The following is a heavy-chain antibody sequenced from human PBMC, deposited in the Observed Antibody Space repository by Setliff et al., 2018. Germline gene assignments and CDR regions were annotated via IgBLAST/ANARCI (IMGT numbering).Heavy chain of an antibody. V-gene: IGHV1-46*01. CDR1: GYTFTSYY. D-gene: IGHD6-13*01. CDR3: ARGGLAAANKKGVFEY. CDR2: INIGGGSA. J-gene: IGHJ4*02. Sequence: GASVKVSCKASGYTFTSYYMHWLRQAPGQGPEWMGIINIGGGSASYAQKFQDRVTMTRDTSTNTVYMEVSSLTSDDSAVYYCARGGLAAANKKGVFEYWGQGTLVTSPQ.